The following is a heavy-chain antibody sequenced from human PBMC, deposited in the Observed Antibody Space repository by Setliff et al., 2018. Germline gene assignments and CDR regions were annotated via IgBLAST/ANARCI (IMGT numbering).Heavy chain of an antibody. CDR3: ARGLGYCTNGVCYTGWYYYYGMDV. V-gene: IGHV1-2*04. J-gene: IGHJ6*02. CDR1: GYTFTGYY. D-gene: IGHD2-8*01. Sequence: ASVKVSCKASGYTFTGYYMHWVRQAPGQGLEWMGWINPNSGGTNYAQKFQGWVTMTRDTSISTAYMELSRLRSDDTAVYYCARGLGYCTNGVCYTGWYYYYGMDVWGQGTTVTVSS. CDR2: INPNSGGT.